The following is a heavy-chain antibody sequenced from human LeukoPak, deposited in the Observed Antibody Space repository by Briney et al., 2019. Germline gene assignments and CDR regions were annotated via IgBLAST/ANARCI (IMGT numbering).Heavy chain of an antibody. J-gene: IGHJ4*02. D-gene: IGHD1-1*01. CDR1: GFTFSRYA. CDR2: VSGSGSSA. Sequence: PGGSLRLSCAASGFTFSRYAMSWVRQAPGRGLEWVSTVSGSGSSAYYADSVKGRFTISRDNSKNTLYLQMNSLRAEDTAVYYCAKSLANFDFDSWGQGTLVTVSS. CDR3: AKSLANFDFDS. V-gene: IGHV3-23*01.